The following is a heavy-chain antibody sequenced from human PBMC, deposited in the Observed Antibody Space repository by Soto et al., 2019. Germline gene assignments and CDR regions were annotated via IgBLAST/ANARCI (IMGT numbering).Heavy chain of an antibody. CDR3: STDQGQGLMGVVDI. V-gene: IGHV3-23*01. CDR1: GFTFSTYA. CDR2: IIGSGGST. D-gene: IGHD3-16*01. Sequence: EVQLLESGGGLVQPGGPLRLACAASGFTFSTYAMNWVRQSPGKGLEWVSGIIGSGGSTYYADSVKGRFTISRDNSNNTLYLQMTSLKVEDTAVYSCSTDQGQGLMGVVDIRCQGTMVTVSP. J-gene: IGHJ3*02.